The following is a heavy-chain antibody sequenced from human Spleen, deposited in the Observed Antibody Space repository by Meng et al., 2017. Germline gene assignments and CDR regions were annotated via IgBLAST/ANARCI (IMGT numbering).Heavy chain of an antibody. D-gene: IGHD4-11*01. Sequence: QGQLAQWGAGRLKPSETLSLTCVVSGGSFSDYYWSWIRQPPGKGLEWIGEIDDSGSTNYNPSLESRATISVDTSQNNLSLKLSSVTAADSAVYYCARGPTTMAHDFDYWGQGTLVT. CDR2: IDDSGST. CDR3: ARGPTTMAHDFDY. J-gene: IGHJ4*02. CDR1: GGSFSDYY. V-gene: IGHV4-34*01.